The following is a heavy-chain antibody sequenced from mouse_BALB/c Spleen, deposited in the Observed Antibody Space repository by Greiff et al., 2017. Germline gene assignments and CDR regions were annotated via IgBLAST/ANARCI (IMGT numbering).Heavy chain of an antibody. V-gene: IGHV2-6-7*01. CDR3: ARAGLRGPYYYAMDY. CDR1: GFSLTGYG. Sequence: QVQLQQSGPGLVAPSQSLSITCTVSGFSLTGYGVNWVRQPPGKGLEWLGMIWGDGSTDYNSALKSRLSISKDNSKSQVFLKMNSLQTDDTARYYCARAGLRGPYYYAMDYWGQGTSVTVSS. D-gene: IGHD2-4*01. CDR2: IWGDGST. J-gene: IGHJ4*01.